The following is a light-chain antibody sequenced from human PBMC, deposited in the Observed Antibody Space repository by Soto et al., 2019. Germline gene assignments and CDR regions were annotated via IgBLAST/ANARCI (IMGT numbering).Light chain of an antibody. Sequence: QSALTQPASVSGSPGQSITISCTGTNSDVGGYDYVSWYQQQPGKAPKLMIYDVNNRPSGLSNRFSGFKSGNTASLTISGLQPEDEADYYCASYTTRSTVVFGGGTKLTVL. CDR2: DVN. CDR1: NSDVGGYDY. J-gene: IGLJ3*02. CDR3: ASYTTRSTVV. V-gene: IGLV2-14*03.